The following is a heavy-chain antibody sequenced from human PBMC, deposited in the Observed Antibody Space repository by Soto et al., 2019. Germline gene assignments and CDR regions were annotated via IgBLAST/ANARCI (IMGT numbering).Heavy chain of an antibody. CDR2: IHPSGGGT. CDR1: GYTFNTYY. V-gene: IGHV1-46*02. Sequence: GAPVKVSCQLSGYTFNTYYLHWVRQAPGQALEWMGVIHPSGGGTTYAQKFLGRVTVTRDTSTSTVFMELSSLRSDDTAVYYCARGGHIAVVTASFDYWGQGTLVTVSS. D-gene: IGHD2-21*02. CDR3: ARGGHIAVVTASFDY. J-gene: IGHJ4*02.